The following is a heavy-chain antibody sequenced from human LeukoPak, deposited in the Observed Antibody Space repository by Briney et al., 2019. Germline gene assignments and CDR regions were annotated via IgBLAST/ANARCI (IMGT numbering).Heavy chain of an antibody. V-gene: IGHV1-69*13. CDR3: ARVLRITMVQGVILNYYYYMDV. CDR2: IIPIFGTA. CDR1: GGTFSSYA. D-gene: IGHD3-10*01. Sequence: SVKVSCKASGGTFSSYAISWVRQAPGQGLEWMGGIIPIFGTANYAQKFQGRATITADESTSTAYMELSSLRSEDTAVYYCARVLRITMVQGVILNYYYYMDVWGKGTTVTVSS. J-gene: IGHJ6*03.